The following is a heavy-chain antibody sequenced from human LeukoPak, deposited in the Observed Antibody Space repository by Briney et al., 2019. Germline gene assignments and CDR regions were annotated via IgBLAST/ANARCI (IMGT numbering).Heavy chain of an antibody. CDR1: GYTLTSYY. J-gene: IGHJ5*02. CDR2: INPSSGSR. D-gene: IGHD2-2*01. Sequence: GASVKVSCKASGYTLTSYYMHWVRQAPGQGLEWMGTINPSSGSRSYAQKFQGRVTMTRDTSTNIVYIELSSLRSEDTAVYFCARDACSSTICQAGGNWFDPWGQGTLVIVS. V-gene: IGHV1-46*01. CDR3: ARDACSSTICQAGGNWFDP.